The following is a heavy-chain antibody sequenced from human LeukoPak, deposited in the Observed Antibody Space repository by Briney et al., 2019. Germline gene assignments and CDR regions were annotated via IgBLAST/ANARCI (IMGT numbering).Heavy chain of an antibody. Sequence: SATLSLTCPVSGGSFSSSSYSWGWIRQPPGKGLEWIGSIYYSGITYFNPSLRSRVTISVDTSKNQFSLKLSSVTAADTAVYYRARSDCSSTSCYAFDIWGQGTMVTVSS. CDR1: GGSFSSSSYS. V-gene: IGHV4-39*01. J-gene: IGHJ3*02. CDR2: IYYSGIT. CDR3: ARSDCSSTSCYAFDI. D-gene: IGHD2-2*01.